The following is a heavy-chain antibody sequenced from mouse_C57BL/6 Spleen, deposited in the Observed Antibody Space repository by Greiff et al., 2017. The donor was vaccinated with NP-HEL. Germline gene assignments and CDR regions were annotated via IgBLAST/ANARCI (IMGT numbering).Heavy chain of an antibody. J-gene: IGHJ3*01. CDR2: IHPSDSAT. V-gene: IGHV1-74*01. CDR3: ANYDYDGGFAY. CDR1: GYTFTSYW. D-gene: IGHD2-4*01. Sequence: QVQLQQPGAELVKPGASVKVSCKASGYTFTSYWMHWVKQRPGQGLEWIGRIHPSDSATNYNQKFKGKATLTVDKSSSTAYMQLSSLTSEDSAVYFCANYDYDGGFAYWGQGTLVTVSA.